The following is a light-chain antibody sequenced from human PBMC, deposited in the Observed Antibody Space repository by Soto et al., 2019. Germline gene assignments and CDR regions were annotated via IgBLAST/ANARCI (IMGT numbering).Light chain of an antibody. CDR2: EAS. Sequence: EIVMTQSPANLSVSPGERATLSCRASQSVSSNLAWYQHKPGQAPRLLIYEASTRATGVPARFSGSGSETEFTLSISSLQSEDFAVYYCQQYNKWPPITFGQGTRLEIK. J-gene: IGKJ5*01. CDR1: QSVSSN. CDR3: QQYNKWPPIT. V-gene: IGKV3-15*01.